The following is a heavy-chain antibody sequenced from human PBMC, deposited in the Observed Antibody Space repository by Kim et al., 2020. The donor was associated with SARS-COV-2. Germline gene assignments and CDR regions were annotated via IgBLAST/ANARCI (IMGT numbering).Heavy chain of an antibody. CDR2: IIPIFGTA. CDR1: GGTFSSYA. J-gene: IGHJ3*02. V-gene: IGHV1-69*13. CDR3: ARVFPRLVYDSSGYGAFDI. Sequence: SVKVSCKASGGTFSSYAISWVRQAPGQGLEWMGRIIPIFGTANYAQKFQGRVTITADESTSTAYMELSSLRSEDTAVYYCARVFPRLVYDSSGYGAFDIWGQGTMVTVSS. D-gene: IGHD3-22*01.